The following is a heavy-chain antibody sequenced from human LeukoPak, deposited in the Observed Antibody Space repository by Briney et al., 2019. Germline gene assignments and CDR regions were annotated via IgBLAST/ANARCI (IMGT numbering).Heavy chain of an antibody. CDR3: ARRLGTDDAFDI. CDR2: IYYSGST. Sequence: PSETLSLTCTVSGGSISSSSYYWGWIRQPPGNGLEWIGSIYYSGSTYYNPSLKSRVTISVDTSKNQFSLKLSSVTAADTAVYYCARRLGTDDAFDIWGQGTMVTVSS. CDR1: GGSISSSSYY. D-gene: IGHD7-27*01. V-gene: IGHV4-39*01. J-gene: IGHJ3*02.